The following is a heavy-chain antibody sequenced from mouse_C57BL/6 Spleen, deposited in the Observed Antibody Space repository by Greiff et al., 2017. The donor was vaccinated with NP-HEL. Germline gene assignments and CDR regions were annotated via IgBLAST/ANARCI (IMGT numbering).Heavy chain of an antibody. V-gene: IGHV5-6*01. Sequence: EVMLVESGGDLVKPGGSLKLSCAASGFTFSSYGMSWVRQTPDKRLEWVATISSGGSYTYYPDSVKGRFTISRDNAKNTLYLQMSSLKSEDTAMYYCARNFITTVVAGFDYWGQGTTLTVSS. J-gene: IGHJ2*01. CDR1: GFTFSSYG. CDR2: ISSGGSYT. D-gene: IGHD1-1*01. CDR3: ARNFITTVVAGFDY.